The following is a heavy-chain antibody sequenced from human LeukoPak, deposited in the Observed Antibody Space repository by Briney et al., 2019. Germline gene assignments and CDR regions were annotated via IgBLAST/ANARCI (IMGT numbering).Heavy chain of an antibody. CDR2: MNPKSGST. CDR3: ARGPRDYDESIRYNWFDP. J-gene: IGHJ5*02. Sequence: ASVKVSCKASGYTFTNYDMNWVRQATGQGLEWMGWMNPKSGSTGYAQKFQGRVTMTRDTSISTAYMELSSLRSEDTAVYYCARGPRDYDESIRYNWFDPWGQGTLVTVSS. V-gene: IGHV1-8*01. CDR1: GYTFTNYD. D-gene: IGHD4-17*01.